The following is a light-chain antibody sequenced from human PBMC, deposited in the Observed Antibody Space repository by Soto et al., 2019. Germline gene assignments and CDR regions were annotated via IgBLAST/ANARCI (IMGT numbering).Light chain of an antibody. CDR3: LQDINYPWT. CDR2: TAS. V-gene: IGKV1-6*01. CDR1: QCIARF. J-gene: IGKJ1*01. Sequence: IQITQSPSSLSASVGDRVTIXCRASQCIARFLNWHQLKPGKAPKVLIYTASTLQSGVPSRFSGSGSGTDFTLAISSLQPEDSATYYCLQDINYPWTFCQETNVDI.